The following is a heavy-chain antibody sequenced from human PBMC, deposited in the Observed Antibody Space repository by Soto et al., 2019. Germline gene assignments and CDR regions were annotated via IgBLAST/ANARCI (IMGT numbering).Heavy chain of an antibody. D-gene: IGHD2-2*02. J-gene: IGHJ5*02. V-gene: IGHV4-34*01. CDR1: GGSFSGYY. CDR3: ARRRRALYCSSTSCYKVTFDP. CDR2: INHSGST. Sequence: SETLSLTCAVYGGSFSGYYWSWIRQPPGKGLEWIGEINHSGSTNYNPSLKSRVTISVDTSKNQFPLKLSSVTAADTAVYYCARRRRALYCSSTSCYKVTFDPWGQGTLVTVSS.